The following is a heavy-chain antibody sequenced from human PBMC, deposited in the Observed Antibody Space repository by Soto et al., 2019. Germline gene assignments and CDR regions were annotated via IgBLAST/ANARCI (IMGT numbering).Heavy chain of an antibody. Sequence: PGGSLRLSCAAFGFTFDDYGMSWVRQAPGKGLEWVSGINWNGGSTSYADSVKGRFTISRDNAKNTLYLQMNSLRAEDTAVYYCARDRVATLNRSFWGMDVWGQGTTVTVSS. CDR3: ARDRVATLNRSFWGMDV. CDR1: GFTFDDYG. D-gene: IGHD5-12*01. J-gene: IGHJ6*02. CDR2: INWNGGST. V-gene: IGHV3-20*04.